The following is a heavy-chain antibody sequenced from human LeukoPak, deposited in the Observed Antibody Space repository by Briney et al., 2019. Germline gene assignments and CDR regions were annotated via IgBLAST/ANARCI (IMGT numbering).Heavy chain of an antibody. D-gene: IGHD2-15*01. CDR1: GFTFNNYT. J-gene: IGHJ5*02. V-gene: IGHV3-21*01. Sequence: GGSLRLSCAASGFTFNNYTMNWVRQAPGEGLEWVSSISRNGIYIQYVDSVKGRFTVSRDNAKNSLYLQMNSLRAEDTAVYYCARDGLPATVANWFDPWGQGTLVTVSS. CDR3: ARDGLPATVANWFDP. CDR2: ISRNGIYI.